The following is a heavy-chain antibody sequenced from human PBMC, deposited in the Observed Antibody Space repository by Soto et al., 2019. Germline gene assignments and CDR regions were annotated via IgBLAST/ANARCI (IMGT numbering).Heavy chain of an antibody. J-gene: IGHJ3*01. Sequence: VQVVESGGGVVQPGRSLRLSCADSEFTFGSYTIHCVRQAPGKGLEWVAVILYDGVNKSEADYVKGRFIISRGSSQKTVHLQMSSLRPEDTAMYYCAGGRWRLRSSEDGFDVWGQGAMVTVSA. CDR3: AGGRWRLRSSEDGFDV. CDR1: EFTFGSYT. V-gene: IGHV3-30-3*01. CDR2: ILYDGVNK. D-gene: IGHD6-25*01.